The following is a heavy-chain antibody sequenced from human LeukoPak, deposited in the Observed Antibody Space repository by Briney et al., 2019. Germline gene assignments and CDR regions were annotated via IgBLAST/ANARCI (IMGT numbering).Heavy chain of an antibody. D-gene: IGHD3-22*01. Sequence: PSETLSLTCTVSGGSISSYYWSWIRQPPGKGLEWIGYIYYSGSTNYNPSLKSRVTISVDTSKNQFSLKLNSVTAADTAVYYCARVLSGYYPWYFDLWGRGTLVTVTS. J-gene: IGHJ2*01. CDR3: ARVLSGYYPWYFDL. CDR1: GGSISSYY. V-gene: IGHV4-59*01. CDR2: IYYSGST.